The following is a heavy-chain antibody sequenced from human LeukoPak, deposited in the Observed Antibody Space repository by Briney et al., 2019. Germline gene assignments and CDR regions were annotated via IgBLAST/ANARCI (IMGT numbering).Heavy chain of an antibody. V-gene: IGHV1-18*01. Sequence: GASVKVSCKGSGYTFTTYGISWVRQAPGQGLEWMGWISASNGKTYYEQTLQGRVTMTTDTSTSTAYMEVRSLRSDDTAVYYCARDRGGGSYYFDYWGQGTLVTASS. J-gene: IGHJ4*02. CDR1: GYTFTTYG. CDR3: ARDRGGGSYYFDY. D-gene: IGHD2-15*01. CDR2: ISASNGKT.